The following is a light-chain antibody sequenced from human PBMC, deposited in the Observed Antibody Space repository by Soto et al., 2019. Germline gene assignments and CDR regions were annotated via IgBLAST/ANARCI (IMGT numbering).Light chain of an antibody. CDR3: QQYSTFPVT. CDR2: EAP. CDR1: QSINKW. J-gene: IGKJ5*01. Sequence: DIQMTQSPSTLSASVGDRVTITCRASQSINKWLAWFQQRPGEAPKVLIYEAPNLERGVPSRFSGSGSGTEFTLTISSLQPDDFATYYCQQYSTFPVTFGQGTRLEIK. V-gene: IGKV1-5*03.